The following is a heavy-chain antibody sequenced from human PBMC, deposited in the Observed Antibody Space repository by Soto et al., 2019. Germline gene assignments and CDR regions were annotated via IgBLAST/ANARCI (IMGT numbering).Heavy chain of an antibody. CDR3: AKEWSSGYNPTDY. D-gene: IGHD3-22*01. J-gene: IGHJ4*02. V-gene: IGHV3-23*01. CDR2: ISGGGGRT. CDR1: GFTFNTYA. Sequence: GGSLRLSCEASGFTFNTYAMNWVRQAPGRGLEWVSAISGGGGRTYYADSVKGRFTISRDNSESTLYLQMNSLRAEDTAVYYCAKEWSSGYNPTDYWGQGTLVTVSS.